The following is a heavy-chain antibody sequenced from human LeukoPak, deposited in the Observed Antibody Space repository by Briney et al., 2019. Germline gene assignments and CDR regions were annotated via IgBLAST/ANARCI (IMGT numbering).Heavy chain of an antibody. D-gene: IGHD4-23*01. Sequence: NPSQTLSLTCAVSGGSISSGGYSWSWIWQPPGKGLEWIGYIYHSGSTYYNPSLKSRVTISVDRSKNQFSLKLSSVTAADTAVYYCARVSYGGNFRSKDWYFDLWGRGTLATVSS. CDR1: GGSISSGGYS. V-gene: IGHV4-30-2*01. CDR3: ARVSYGGNFRSKDWYFDL. J-gene: IGHJ2*01. CDR2: IYHSGST.